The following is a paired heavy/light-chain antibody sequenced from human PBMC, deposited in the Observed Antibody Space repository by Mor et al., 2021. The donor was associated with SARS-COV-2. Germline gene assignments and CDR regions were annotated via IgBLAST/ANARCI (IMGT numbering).Heavy chain of an antibody. CDR2: IYRDDEE. CDR3: ARIVAAAPVLGASDS. Sequence: QITLKESGPTLVKPTQTLTLTCTFSGFSLSTAGVGVGWIRQPPGKALEWLALIYRDDEEHYSPSLKSRLTITKDTSKNQVVLIMTNMDPVDTATYYCARIVAAAPVLGASDSWGQGTMVTVSS. CDR1: GFSLSTAGVG. V-gene: IGHV2-5*02. D-gene: IGHD6-13*01. J-gene: IGHJ3*01.
Light chain of an antibody. CDR1: QSVSSSF. CDR2: GAS. J-gene: IGKJ2*01. CDR3: QQYGTSPPYT. Sequence: EIVLTQSPGTLSLSPGERATLSCRASQSVSSSFLAWYQQKPGQGPRLLIFGASSRATGIPDRFSGSGSGTDFTLTISRLEPEDFAVYYCQQYGTSPPYTFGQGTKLEIK. V-gene: IGKV3-20*01.